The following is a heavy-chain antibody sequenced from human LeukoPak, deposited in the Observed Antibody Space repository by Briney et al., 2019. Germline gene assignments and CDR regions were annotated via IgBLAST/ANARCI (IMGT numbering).Heavy chain of an antibody. Sequence: GGSLRLSCAASGFTFSGHAMTWVRQAPGKGLQWVSSISSGSRYIPYAESLKGRFTISRDNAKNSLFLQMNSLGAEDTALYFCARHLFDIVVVPSAIDSFDIWGQGTMVTVSS. CDR2: ISSGSRYI. J-gene: IGHJ3*02. CDR1: GFTFSGHA. D-gene: IGHD2-2*02. V-gene: IGHV3-21*01. CDR3: ARHLFDIVVVPSAIDSFDI.